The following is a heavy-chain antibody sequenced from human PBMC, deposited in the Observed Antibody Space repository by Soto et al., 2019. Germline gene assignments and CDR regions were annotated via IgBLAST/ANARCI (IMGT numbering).Heavy chain of an antibody. CDR3: TTIVVVVAATLGAFDI. CDR2: IKSKTDGGTT. D-gene: IGHD2-15*01. J-gene: IGHJ3*02. CDR1: GFTFSNAW. Sequence: GGSLRLSCAASGFTFSNAWMIWVRQAPGKGLEWVGRIKSKTDGGTTDYAAPVKGRFTISRDDSKNTLYLQMNSLKTEDTAVYYCTTIVVVVAATLGAFDIWGQGTMVTVSS. V-gene: IGHV3-15*01.